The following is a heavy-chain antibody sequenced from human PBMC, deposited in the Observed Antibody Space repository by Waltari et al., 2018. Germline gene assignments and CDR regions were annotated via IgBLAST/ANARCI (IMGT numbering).Heavy chain of an antibody. Sequence: EVQLVESGGGLVQPGGSLRLSCAGSGFTFRGNWMAWVRQAPGKGLEWVDNIKEDGSKKNYVDSVEGRFTISRDNAKNSLYLQMNSLRAEDTALYYCVRHGFWNFDFWGQGTLVTVSS. CDR2: IKEDGSKK. J-gene: IGHJ4*02. CDR1: GFTFRGNW. CDR3: VRHGFWNFDF. V-gene: IGHV3-7*01. D-gene: IGHD3-3*01.